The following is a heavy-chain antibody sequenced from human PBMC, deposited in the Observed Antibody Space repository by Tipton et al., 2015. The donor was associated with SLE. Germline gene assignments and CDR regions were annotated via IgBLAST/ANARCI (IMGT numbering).Heavy chain of an antibody. Sequence: TLSLTCAVYGGSFSGYYWSWIRQPPGKGLEWIGEINHSGSTNYNPSLKSRVTISVDTSKNQFSLKLSSVTAADTAVYYCARSPIFGVVTHFDYWGQGTLVTASS. D-gene: IGHD3-3*01. V-gene: IGHV4-34*01. CDR3: ARSPIFGVVTHFDY. J-gene: IGHJ4*02. CDR2: INHSGST. CDR1: GGSFSGYY.